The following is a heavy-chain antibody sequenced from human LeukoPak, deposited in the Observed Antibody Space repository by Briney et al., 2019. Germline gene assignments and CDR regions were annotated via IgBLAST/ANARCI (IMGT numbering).Heavy chain of an antibody. CDR3: ARVDTVMAYYFAL. J-gene: IGHJ4*02. D-gene: IGHD5-18*01. CDR2: IYSGGTT. CDR1: GFTVSTNC. V-gene: IGHV3-53*04. Sequence: GGSLQLSCAASGFTVSTNCMTWVRQAPGKGLEWVSTIYSGGTTYYADSVMGRFTISRHNSRNTLYLQMNSLRAEDTAVYYCARVDTVMAYYFALWGQGTLVTVSS.